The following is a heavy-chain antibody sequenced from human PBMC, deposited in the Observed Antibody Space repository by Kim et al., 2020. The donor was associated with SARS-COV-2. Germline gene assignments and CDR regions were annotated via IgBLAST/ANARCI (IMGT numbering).Heavy chain of an antibody. CDR3: AKDPRLTSGYSYVYYFDY. J-gene: IGHJ4*02. CDR2: ISGSGGST. D-gene: IGHD5-18*01. Sequence: GGSLRLSCAASGFTFSSYAMSWVRQAPGKGLEWVSAISGSGGSTYYADSVKGRFTISRDNSKNTLYLQMNSLRAEDTAVYYCAKDPRLTSGYSYVYYFDYWGQGTLVTVSS. CDR1: GFTFSSYA. V-gene: IGHV3-23*01.